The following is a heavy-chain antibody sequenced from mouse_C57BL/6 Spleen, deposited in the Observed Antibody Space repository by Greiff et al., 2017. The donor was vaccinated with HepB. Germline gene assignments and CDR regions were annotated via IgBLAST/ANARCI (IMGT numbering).Heavy chain of an antibody. Sequence: VQLKESGPGLVKPSQSLSLTCSVSGYSITSGYYWNWIRQFPGNKLEWMGYISYDGSNNYNPSLKNRITITRDTSKNQFFLKFNSVTTEDTATYYCAREGYDYDFGVDYWGQGTSVTVSS. CDR2: ISYDGSN. CDR3: AREGYDYDFGVDY. J-gene: IGHJ4*01. V-gene: IGHV3-6*01. CDR1: GYSITSGYY. D-gene: IGHD2-4*01.